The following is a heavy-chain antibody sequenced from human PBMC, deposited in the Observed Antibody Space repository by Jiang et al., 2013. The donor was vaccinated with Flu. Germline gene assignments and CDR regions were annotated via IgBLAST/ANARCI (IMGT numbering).Heavy chain of an antibody. CDR3: AHRLHDYDNIGYPFDF. J-gene: IGHJ4*02. Sequence: TQTLTLTCTFSGFSLRVGGVGVGWIRQPPGKALEWLAVIYWDGDKHYSPSLKNRVTISKDTTENQVFLTMTNMAPVDTATYYCAHRLHDYDNIGYPFDFWGQGTLVTVSS. CDR2: IYWDGDK. D-gene: IGHD3-22*01. V-gene: IGHV2-5*02. CDR1: GFSLRVGGVG.